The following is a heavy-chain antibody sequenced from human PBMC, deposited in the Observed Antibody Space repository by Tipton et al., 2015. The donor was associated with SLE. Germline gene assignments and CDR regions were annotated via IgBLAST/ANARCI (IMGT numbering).Heavy chain of an antibody. CDR2: INSDGSST. V-gene: IGHV3-74*01. CDR3: ARARGDFWGGLEY. D-gene: IGHD3-3*01. J-gene: IGHJ4*02. CDR1: GFTFSSYW. Sequence: SLRLSCAASGFTFSSYWMHWARQGPGKGLVWVSRINSDGSSTRYADSVKGRFTISRDNAKNTLYLQMNSLRAEDTAVYYCARARGDFWGGLEYWGQGTLVTVSS.